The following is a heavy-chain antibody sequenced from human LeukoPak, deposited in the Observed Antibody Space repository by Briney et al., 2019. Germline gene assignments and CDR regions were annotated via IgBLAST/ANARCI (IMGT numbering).Heavy chain of an antibody. V-gene: IGHV1-46*01. Sequence: ASVKVSCKASEDTFTYYHIHWVRQAPGQGVEWMGAVYATGGTTINTQNFQGRVTMTRHTSTGTVYMELSSLRFEDTAMYYCATEAPRSYYFDYWGQGILVTVSS. J-gene: IGHJ4*02. CDR3: ATEAPRSYYFDY. CDR1: EDTFTYYH. CDR2: VYATGGTT.